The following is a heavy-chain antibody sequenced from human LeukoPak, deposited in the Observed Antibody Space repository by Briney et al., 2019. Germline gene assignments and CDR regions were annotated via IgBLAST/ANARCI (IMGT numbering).Heavy chain of an antibody. D-gene: IGHD6-19*01. V-gene: IGHV3-30*03. CDR2: IPYDGSNT. Sequence: GGSLRLSRAASGFSFSSYGMHWVRQAPGKGLEWVAVIPYDGSNTYYADSVKGRFTISRDNSKNTLYLQMNSLRAEDTAVYYCARARSYSSGWYGYGMDVWGQGTTVTVSS. CDR1: GFSFSSYG. J-gene: IGHJ6*02. CDR3: ARARSYSSGWYGYGMDV.